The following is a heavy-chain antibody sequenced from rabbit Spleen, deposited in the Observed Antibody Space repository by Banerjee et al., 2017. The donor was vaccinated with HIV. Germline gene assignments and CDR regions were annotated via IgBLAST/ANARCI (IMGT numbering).Heavy chain of an antibody. CDR2: IYNGDGTT. CDR3: ARAQYVDTYAFGL. Sequence: QEQLEESGGGLVQPEGSLTLTCKVSGFDFSGDAMCWVRQAPGKGPEFIACIYNGDGTTYYATWAKGRFTISRTSSTTVTLQMTSLTAADTATYFCARAQYVDTYAFGLWGPGTLVTVS. J-gene: IGHJ6*01. V-gene: IGHV1S47*01. D-gene: IGHD6-1*01. CDR1: GFDFSGDA.